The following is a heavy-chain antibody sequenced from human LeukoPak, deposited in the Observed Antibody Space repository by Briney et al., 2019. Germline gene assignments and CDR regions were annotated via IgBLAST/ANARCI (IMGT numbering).Heavy chain of an antibody. CDR3: AKNRAASGYSDSHY. CDR1: GFTFSTYA. V-gene: IGHV3-23*01. Sequence: GGSLRLSCAASGFTFSTYAMSWVRQAPGKGPEWVLSISGGSDSTYYATAVKGRFTMSRDNSKNLLYLIMNRLRDEDTAFYYCAKNRAASGYSDSHYWGQGTLVIVSS. D-gene: IGHD3-22*01. CDR2: ISGGSDST. J-gene: IGHJ4*02.